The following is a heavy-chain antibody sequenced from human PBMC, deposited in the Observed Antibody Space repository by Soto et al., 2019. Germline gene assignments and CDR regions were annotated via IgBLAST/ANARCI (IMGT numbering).Heavy chain of an antibody. J-gene: IGHJ4*02. CDR1: GFIFSSYA. CDR2: ISGSGFST. Sequence: HPGGSLRLSCAASGFIFSSYAMNWVRQAPGKGLEWVSGISGSGFSTYYADSMKGRFTISRDNSKKTVYLQMNSLRVEDTALYYCAKELNHGSGLAQADYWGQGTLVTVSS. D-gene: IGHD3-10*01. CDR3: AKELNHGSGLAQADY. V-gene: IGHV3-23*01.